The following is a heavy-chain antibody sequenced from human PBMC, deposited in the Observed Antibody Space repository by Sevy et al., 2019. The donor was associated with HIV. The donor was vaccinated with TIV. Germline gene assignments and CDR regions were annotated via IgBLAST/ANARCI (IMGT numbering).Heavy chain of an antibody. CDR3: ARQGGLVDRAFDY. Sequence: SETLSLTCTVSGVSISSSSYDWGWIRQPPGKGLEWIASFFFTGSTYYNPSLKSRVTISVDTSNNQFSLKLNSVTAADTALYYCARQGGLVDRAFDYWGQETLVTVSS. CDR2: FFFTGST. CDR1: GVSISSSSYD. J-gene: IGHJ4*02. V-gene: IGHV4-39*01. D-gene: IGHD3-10*01.